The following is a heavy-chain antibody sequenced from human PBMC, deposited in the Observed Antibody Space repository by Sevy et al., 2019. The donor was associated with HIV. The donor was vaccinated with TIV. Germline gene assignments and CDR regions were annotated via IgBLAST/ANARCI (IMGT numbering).Heavy chain of an antibody. V-gene: IGHV5-51*01. Sequence: GESLKISCKGSGYRFTNYLIGWVRQMTGKGLEWMGIIYPADSVTRYSPSFRGQVTISADKSISNAYLQWSSLKASDTAMYYCARLGDSGSLDSWGQGTLVTVSS. D-gene: IGHD1-26*01. CDR2: IYPADSVT. J-gene: IGHJ4*02. CDR3: ARLGDSGSLDS. CDR1: GYRFTNYL.